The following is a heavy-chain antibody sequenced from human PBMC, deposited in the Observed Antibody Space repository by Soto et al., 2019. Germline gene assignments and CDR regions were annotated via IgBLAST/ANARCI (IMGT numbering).Heavy chain of an antibody. D-gene: IGHD3-16*01. J-gene: IGHJ1*01. Sequence: QVQLVESGGGVVQPGTSLRLSCVGSGFTFRSYVIHWVRQAPGKGLEWVALTSYDGSNKDYGDSVKGRFTISRDNSRNTVDLQMHSLRREDTAIYYRARWGTTGGLDVWGQGTLVSVSS. CDR2: TSYDGSNK. CDR3: ARWGTTGGLDV. V-gene: IGHV3-33*05. CDR1: GFTFRSYV.